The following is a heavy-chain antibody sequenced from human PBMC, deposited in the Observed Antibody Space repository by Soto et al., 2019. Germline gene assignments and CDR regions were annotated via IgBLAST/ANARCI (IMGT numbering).Heavy chain of an antibody. CDR2: IYYSGST. J-gene: IGHJ4*02. D-gene: IGHD3-22*01. V-gene: IGHV4-31*03. CDR1: GVSIISGGYY. Sequence: SETLCLTCTVSGVSIISGGYYWSWIRQHPGKGLEWIGYIYYSGSTYYNPSLKSRVTISVDTSKNQFSLKLSSVTAADTAVYYCARFGYSTNIGIDYWGQGTLVTVSS. CDR3: ARFGYSTNIGIDY.